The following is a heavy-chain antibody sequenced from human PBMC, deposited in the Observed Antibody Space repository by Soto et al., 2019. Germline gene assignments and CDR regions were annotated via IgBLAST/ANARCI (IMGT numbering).Heavy chain of an antibody. Sequence: GGSLRLSCAASGFTFSSYSMNWVRQAPGKGLEWVSSISSSSSYIYYADSVKGRFTISRDNAKNSLYLQMNSLRAEDTAVYFCARDLTNGVYYYGMDVCGQGTTLTVSS. CDR2: ISSSSSYI. CDR3: ARDLTNGVYYYGMDV. V-gene: IGHV3-21*01. D-gene: IGHD2-8*01. J-gene: IGHJ6*01. CDR1: GFTFSSYS.